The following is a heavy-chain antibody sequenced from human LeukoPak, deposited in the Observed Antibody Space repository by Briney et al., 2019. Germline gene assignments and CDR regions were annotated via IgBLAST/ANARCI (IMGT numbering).Heavy chain of an antibody. D-gene: IGHD1-26*01. Sequence: ASVKISCKVSGYTFTDYYMHWVHQAPGKGLEWMGLVDPEDGETIYAEKFQGRVTITADTPTDTAYMELSSLRSEDTAVYYCALVGATLGGAFDIWGQGTMVTVSS. CDR2: VDPEDGET. CDR3: ALVGATLGGAFDI. V-gene: IGHV1-69-2*01. J-gene: IGHJ3*02. CDR1: GYTFTDYY.